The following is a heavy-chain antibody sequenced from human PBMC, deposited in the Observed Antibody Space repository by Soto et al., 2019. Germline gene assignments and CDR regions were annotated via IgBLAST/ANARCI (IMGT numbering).Heavy chain of an antibody. D-gene: IGHD3-10*01. Sequence: SETLSLTCAVYGGSFSGYYWSWIRQPPGKGLEWIGEINHSGSTNYNPSLKSRVTISVDTSKNQFSLKLSSVTAADTAVYYCARGLTMVRGVRPYYFDYWGQGTLVTVSS. J-gene: IGHJ4*02. CDR3: ARGLTMVRGVRPYYFDY. CDR2: INHSGST. CDR1: GGSFSGYY. V-gene: IGHV4-34*01.